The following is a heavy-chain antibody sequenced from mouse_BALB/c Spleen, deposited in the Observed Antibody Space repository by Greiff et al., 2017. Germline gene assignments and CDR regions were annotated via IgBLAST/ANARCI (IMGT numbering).Heavy chain of an antibody. V-gene: IGHV1-4*01. CDR2: INPSSGYT. D-gene: IGHD5-1-1*01. CDR1: GYTFTSYT. Sequence: QVQLQQSGAELARPGASVKMSCKASGYTFTSYTMHWVKQRPGQGLEWIGYINPSSGYTNYNQKFKDKATLTADKSSSTAYMQLSSLTSEDSAVYYCARGGNTPLSSCAYWGQGTLVTVSA. J-gene: IGHJ3*01. CDR3: ARGGNTPLSSCAY.